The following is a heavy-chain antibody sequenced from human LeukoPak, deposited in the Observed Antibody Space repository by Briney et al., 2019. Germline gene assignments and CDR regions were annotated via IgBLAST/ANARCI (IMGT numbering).Heavy chain of an antibody. J-gene: IGHJ3*02. Sequence: GGSLRLSCAASGFTLSDYYMSWIRQAPGKGLEWVSYISSSGSTIYYADSVKGRFTISRDNAKNSLYLQMNSLRAEDTAVYYCARDGAQYYYDSSGYSDFGAFDIWGQGTMVTVSS. V-gene: IGHV3-11*01. CDR2: ISSSGSTI. CDR1: GFTLSDYY. D-gene: IGHD3-22*01. CDR3: ARDGAQYYYDSSGYSDFGAFDI.